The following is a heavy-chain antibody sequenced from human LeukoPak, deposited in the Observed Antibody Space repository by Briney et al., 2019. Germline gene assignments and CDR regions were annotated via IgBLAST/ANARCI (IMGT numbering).Heavy chain of an antibody. CDR3: ARDRQEYCSGGGCYSDY. J-gene: IGHJ4*02. V-gene: IGHV1-18*01. Sequence: ASVKVSCKASGYTFTSYGISWVRQAPGQGLEWMGWISAYNGNTNYAQKLQGRVTMTTDTSTSTAYMELRSLRSDDTAVYYCARDRQEYCSGGGCYSDYWGQGTLVTVSS. CDR1: GYTFTSYG. D-gene: IGHD2-15*01. CDR2: ISAYNGNT.